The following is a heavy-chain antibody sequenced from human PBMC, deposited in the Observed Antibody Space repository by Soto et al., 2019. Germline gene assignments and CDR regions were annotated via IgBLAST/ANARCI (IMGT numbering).Heavy chain of an antibody. V-gene: IGHV3-33*01. D-gene: IGHD4-4*01. CDR3: ARDLYGTTVTTNFAY. CDR2: IWYDGSNK. Sequence: QVQLVESGGGVVQPGRSLRLSCAASGFTFSSYGMHWVRQAPGKGLEWVAVIWYDGSNKYYADSVKGRFTISRDNSKNTLYLQMNSLRAEDTAVYYCARDLYGTTVTTNFAYWGQGTLVTVSS. J-gene: IGHJ4*02. CDR1: GFTFSSYG.